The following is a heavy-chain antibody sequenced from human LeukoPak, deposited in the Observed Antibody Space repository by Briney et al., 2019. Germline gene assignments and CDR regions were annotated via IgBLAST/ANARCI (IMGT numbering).Heavy chain of an antibody. J-gene: IGHJ4*02. V-gene: IGHV4-34*01. CDR1: GGSFSGYY. CDR3: ARSASYYFDY. Sequence: SETLSLTCAVYGGSFSGYYWSWIRQPPGKGLEWFGEINHSGSTNYNPSLKSRVTISVDTSKNQFSLKLSSVTAADTAVYYCARSASYYFDYWGQGTLVTVSS. CDR2: INHSGST.